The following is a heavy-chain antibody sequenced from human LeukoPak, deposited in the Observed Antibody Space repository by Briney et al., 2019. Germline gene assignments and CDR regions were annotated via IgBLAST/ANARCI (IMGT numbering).Heavy chain of an antibody. CDR2: IKRDGSEK. J-gene: IGHJ5*02. CDR3: VRSQFSSSS. D-gene: IGHD6-13*01. CDR1: GFPFLAYA. Sequence: PGGSLRLSCAASGFPFLAYAMSWVRQAPGKGLEWVANIKRDGSEKYYVDSVKDRFTISRDNAKNSLYLQMNSLRAEDTAVYYCVRSQFSSSSWGQGTLVTVSS. V-gene: IGHV3-7*01.